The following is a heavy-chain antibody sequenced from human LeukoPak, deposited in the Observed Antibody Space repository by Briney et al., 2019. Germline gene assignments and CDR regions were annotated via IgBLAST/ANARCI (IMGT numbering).Heavy chain of an antibody. J-gene: IGHJ4*02. CDR2: ISGSGNVT. CDR3: AKDRAGAN. CDR1: GFTFAKYA. Sequence: PGGSLKLSCVGSGFTFAKYAMTWVREAPGKGLEWVSVISGSGNVTYYAESVKGRFTISRDISKRTLYLQMDSLRADDTAIYYCAKDRAGANWGQGTLVLVSS. V-gene: IGHV3-23*01.